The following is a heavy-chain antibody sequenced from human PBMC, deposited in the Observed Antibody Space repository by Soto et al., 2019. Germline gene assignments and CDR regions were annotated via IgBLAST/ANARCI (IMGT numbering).Heavy chain of an antibody. D-gene: IGHD6-19*01. Sequence: EVQLLESGGGLVQPRGSLRLSCAASGFTFSTYGMSWVRQAPGKGLEWVSVISGGGGDTYSAGSVKGRFTISRDNSKNTLYLEMNSPRAEATAVYYCAKTQQWGLPLSGGMDVWGQGTTVTVSS. V-gene: IGHV3-23*01. J-gene: IGHJ6*02. CDR3: AKTQQWGLPLSGGMDV. CDR1: GFTFSTYG. CDR2: ISGGGGDT.